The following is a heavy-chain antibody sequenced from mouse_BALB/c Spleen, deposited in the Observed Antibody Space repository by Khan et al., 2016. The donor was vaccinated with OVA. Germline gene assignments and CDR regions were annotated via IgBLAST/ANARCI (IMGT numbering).Heavy chain of an antibody. D-gene: IGHD2-2*01. CDR1: DYTFTSYY. CDR2: IYPGNINN. J-gene: IGHJ3*01. CDR3: ARGGYGAFDD. V-gene: IGHV1S56*01. Sequence: VQLVESGPELVKPGASVRISCKASDYTFTSYYIHWVKQRPGQGLEWIGWIYPGNINNNYTERFKGKATLTADNSSRPAYMHLTRLTSEDAAVYCCARGGYGAFDDWGQGTLVTVSA.